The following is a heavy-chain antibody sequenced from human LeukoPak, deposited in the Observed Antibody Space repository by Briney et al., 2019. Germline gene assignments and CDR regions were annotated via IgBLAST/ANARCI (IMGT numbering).Heavy chain of an antibody. D-gene: IGHD3-10*01. CDR1: GYSFTTYW. CDR3: VRQRGSSGTINHFDP. Sequence: ESLKISCETSGYSFTTYWIGWVRQMPGTGLEWVGAIYPDDSDSRYSPSFQGQVVISADRSIRTAYLQWNSLRTSDTAMYYCVRQRGSSGTINHFDPWGQGTLVTVSS. CDR2: IYPDDSDS. J-gene: IGHJ5*02. V-gene: IGHV5-51*01.